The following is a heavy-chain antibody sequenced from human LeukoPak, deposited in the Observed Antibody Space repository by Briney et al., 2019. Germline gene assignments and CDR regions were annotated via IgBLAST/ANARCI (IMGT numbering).Heavy chain of an antibody. V-gene: IGHV3-30*18. Sequence: GGSLRLSCAASGFTFSSYGMHWVRQAPGKGLEWVAVISYDGSNKYYADSVKGRFTISRDNSKNTLYLQTNSLRAEDTAVYYCAKDRYSSGWYLGYFDYWGQGTLVTVSS. CDR2: ISYDGSNK. CDR1: GFTFSSYG. J-gene: IGHJ4*02. D-gene: IGHD6-19*01. CDR3: AKDRYSSGWYLGYFDY.